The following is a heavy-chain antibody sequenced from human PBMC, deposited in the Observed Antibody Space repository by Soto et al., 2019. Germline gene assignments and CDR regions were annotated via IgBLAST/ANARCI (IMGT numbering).Heavy chain of an antibody. CDR3: ARTGSGSYYDAFDI. Sequence: QVQLVESGGGVVQPGRSLRLSCAASGFTFSSYAMHWVRQAPGKGLEWVAVIWYDGSNKYYADSVKGRFTISRDNSKNTLYLQMNSLRAEDTAVYYCARTGSGSYYDAFDIWGQGTMVTVSS. D-gene: IGHD3-10*01. CDR1: GFTFSSYA. J-gene: IGHJ3*02. CDR2: IWYDGSNK. V-gene: IGHV3-33*08.